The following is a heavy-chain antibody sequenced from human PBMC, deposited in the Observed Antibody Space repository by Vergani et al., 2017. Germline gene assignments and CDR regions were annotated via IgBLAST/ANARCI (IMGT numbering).Heavy chain of an antibody. Sequence: QVQLQESGPGLVKPSETLSLTCTVSGGSISSYYWSWIRQPPGKGLEWIGYIYYSGSTTYNPSLKSRVTISVDTSKNQFSLKLSSVTAADTAVYYCARGFYDFWSGVNPGWFDPWGQGTVVTVSS. CDR3: ARGFYDFWSGVNPGWFDP. CDR2: IYYSGST. V-gene: IGHV4-59*01. J-gene: IGHJ5*02. CDR1: GGSISSYY. D-gene: IGHD3-3*01.